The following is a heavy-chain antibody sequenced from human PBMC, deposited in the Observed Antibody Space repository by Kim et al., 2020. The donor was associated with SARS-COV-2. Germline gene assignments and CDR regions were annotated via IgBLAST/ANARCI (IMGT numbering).Heavy chain of an antibody. CDR3: ARVPYYDFWSGYYFEAPPKNYYYYGMDV. CDR1: GFTFSSYE. D-gene: IGHD3-3*01. Sequence: GGSLRLSCAASGFTFSSYEMNWVRQASGKGLEWVSYISSSGSTIYYADSVKGRFTISRDNAKNSLYLQMNSLRAEDTAVYYCARVPYYDFWSGYYFEAPPKNYYYYGMDVWGQGTTVTVSS. CDR2: ISSSGSTI. V-gene: IGHV3-48*03. J-gene: IGHJ6*02.